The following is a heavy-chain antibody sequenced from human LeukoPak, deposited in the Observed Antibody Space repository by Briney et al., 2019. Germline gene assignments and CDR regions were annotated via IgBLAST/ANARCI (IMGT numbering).Heavy chain of an antibody. D-gene: IGHD6-19*01. CDR2: MNPNSGNT. J-gene: IGHJ4*02. CDR3: ARGRFGDSSGWYVRNYFDY. CDR1: GYTFTSYD. V-gene: IGHV1-8*01. Sequence: GASVKVSCKASGYTFTSYDINWVRQATGQGLEWMGWMNPNSGNTGYAQKFQGRVTMTRNTSISTAYMEPSSLRSEDTAVYYCARGRFGDSSGWYVRNYFDYWGQGTLVTVSS.